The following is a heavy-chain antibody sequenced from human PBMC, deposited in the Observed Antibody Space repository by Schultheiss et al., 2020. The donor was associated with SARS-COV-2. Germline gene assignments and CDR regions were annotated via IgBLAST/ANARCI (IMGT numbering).Heavy chain of an antibody. Sequence: GGSLRLSCAASGFTFSSYSMNWVRQAPGKGLEWVSSISSSSSYIYYADSVKGRFTISRDNAKNSLYLQMNSLRAEDTALYYCAREESIVATMGPNDYWGQGTLVTVSS. CDR2: ISSSSSYI. V-gene: IGHV3-21*01. D-gene: IGHD5-12*01. CDR3: AREESIVATMGPNDY. J-gene: IGHJ4*02. CDR1: GFTFSSYS.